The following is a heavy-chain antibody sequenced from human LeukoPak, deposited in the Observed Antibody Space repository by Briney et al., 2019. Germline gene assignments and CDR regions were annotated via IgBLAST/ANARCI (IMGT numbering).Heavy chain of an antibody. J-gene: IGHJ4*02. Sequence: PGRSLRLSCAASGFTFSSYAMSWVRQAPGKGLEWVSAISGSGGSTYYADSVKGRFTISRDNSKNTLYLQMNSLRAEDTAVYYCAKAPEHIVVVTAIDYWGQGTLVTVSS. CDR2: ISGSGGST. D-gene: IGHD2-21*02. CDR1: GFTFSSYA. CDR3: AKAPEHIVVVTAIDY. V-gene: IGHV3-23*01.